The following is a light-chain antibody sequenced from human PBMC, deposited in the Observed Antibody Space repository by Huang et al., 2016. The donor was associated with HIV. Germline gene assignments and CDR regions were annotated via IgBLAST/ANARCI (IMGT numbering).Light chain of an antibody. CDR3: QHYGSSLLT. CDR2: DTS. V-gene: IGKV3-20*01. Sequence: EIVLTQSLGTLSLSPGERATLSCRASQSVSSNHLVWYQQRPGQAPRLLIYDTSARATGIPDRFSGSGSGTDFTLTISRLEPEDLAVYYCQHYGSSLLTFGPGTKVHIK. J-gene: IGKJ3*01. CDR1: QSVSSNH.